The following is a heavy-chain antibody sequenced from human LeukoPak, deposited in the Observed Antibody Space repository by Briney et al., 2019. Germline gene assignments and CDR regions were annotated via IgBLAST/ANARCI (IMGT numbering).Heavy chain of an antibody. CDR3: ARPRGDAAGVETWFDP. J-gene: IGHJ5*02. V-gene: IGHV1-18*01. CDR1: GYTFTSYG. CDR2: INPYNDYT. Sequence: GASVKVSCKASGYTFTSYGITWVRQAPGLGLEWMGWINPYNDYTNYAQKLQGRLTLTGDTSTTTAYMELSSLTSDDTAVYYCARPRGDAAGVETWFDPWGLGTLVIVSS. D-gene: IGHD6-13*01.